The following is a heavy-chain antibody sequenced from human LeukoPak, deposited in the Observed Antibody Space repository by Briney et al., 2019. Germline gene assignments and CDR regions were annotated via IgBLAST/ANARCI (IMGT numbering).Heavy chain of an antibody. D-gene: IGHD3-3*01. J-gene: IGHJ3*02. CDR1: GYTFTSNY. Sequence: ASVKVSCKASGYTFTSNYIHWVRQAPGQGLEWMGIINPSGGITSYAQKFQGRVTMTRDTSTSTVYMELSSLRSEDTAVYYCARAVITIFERKLDAFDIWGQGTMVTVSS. V-gene: IGHV1-46*01. CDR2: INPSGGIT. CDR3: ARAVITIFERKLDAFDI.